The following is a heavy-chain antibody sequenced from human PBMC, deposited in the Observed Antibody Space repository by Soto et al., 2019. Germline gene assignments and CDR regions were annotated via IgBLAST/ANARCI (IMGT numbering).Heavy chain of an antibody. CDR3: AKAISSLTGAFDM. J-gene: IGHJ3*02. CDR1: GFTFTDHA. Sequence: GGSLRLSCVTSGFTFTDHAMSWVRQAPGKGLEWVSGISGGGASTFYADSVRGRFAISRDNSKNTVDLEMSSLRAEDTAKYYCAKAISSLTGAFDMWGQGTMVTVSS. V-gene: IGHV3-23*01. CDR2: ISGGGAST. D-gene: IGHD3-3*01.